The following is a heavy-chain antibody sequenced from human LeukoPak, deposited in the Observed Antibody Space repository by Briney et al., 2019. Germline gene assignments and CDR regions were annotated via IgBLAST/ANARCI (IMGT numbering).Heavy chain of an antibody. J-gene: IGHJ2*01. CDR1: RFSFHSYG. CDR3: AKDHLDPERHGGYWYFDL. CDR2: ISGSGGST. Sequence: PGGSLRLSCAAARFSFHSYGMSWVRQAPGKGLEWVSAISGSGGSTYYADSVKGRFTISRDNSKNTLYLQMNSLRAEDTAVYYCAKDHLDPERHGGYWYFDLWGRGTLVTVSS. V-gene: IGHV3-23*01. D-gene: IGHD1-1*01.